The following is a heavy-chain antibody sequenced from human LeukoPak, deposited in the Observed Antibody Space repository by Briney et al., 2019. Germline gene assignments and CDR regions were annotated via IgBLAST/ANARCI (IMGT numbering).Heavy chain of an antibody. CDR1: GGSISSSSYY. Sequence: SETLSLTCTVSGGSISSSSYYLGWIRQPPGKGLEWIGSIYYSGSTYYNPSLKSRVTISVDTSKNQFSLKLSSVTAADTAVYYCARAYSGSYWYALDIWGQGTMVTVSS. J-gene: IGHJ3*02. V-gene: IGHV4-39*01. CDR2: IYYSGST. D-gene: IGHD1-26*01. CDR3: ARAYSGSYWYALDI.